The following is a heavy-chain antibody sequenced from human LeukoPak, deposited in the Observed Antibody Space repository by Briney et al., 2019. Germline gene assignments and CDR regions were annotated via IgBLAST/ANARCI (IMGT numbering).Heavy chain of an antibody. CDR1: GGSFSSYY. D-gene: IGHD3-22*01. J-gene: IGHJ4*02. Sequence: SETLSLTCAVYGGSFSSYYWSWIRQPAGKGLEWIGRIYTSGSTNYNPSLKSRVTMSVDTSKNQFSLKLSSVTAADTAVYYCARGPGYYDPTGYWGQGTLVTVSS. V-gene: IGHV4-59*10. CDR2: IYTSGST. CDR3: ARGPGYYDPTGY.